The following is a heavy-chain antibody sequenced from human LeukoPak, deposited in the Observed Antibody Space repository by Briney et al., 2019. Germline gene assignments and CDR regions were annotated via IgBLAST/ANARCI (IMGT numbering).Heavy chain of an antibody. D-gene: IGHD2-2*01. J-gene: IGHJ4*02. CDR2: IGGSGDDT. Sequence: GGSLRLSCAASVFTLSSYIMKWVRHTLGKGLEWVSGIGGSGDDTHYADSVKGRFTISRDNSKNTLYLQMNSLRAEDTAIYYCAKGFFDQLRTFDYWGQGILVTVSS. CDR1: VFTLSSYI. V-gene: IGHV3-23*01. CDR3: AKGFFDQLRTFDY.